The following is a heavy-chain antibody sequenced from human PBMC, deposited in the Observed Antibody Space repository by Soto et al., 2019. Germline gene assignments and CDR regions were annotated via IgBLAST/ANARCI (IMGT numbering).Heavy chain of an antibody. D-gene: IGHD2-21*01. J-gene: IGHJ5*01. Sequence: QVQLQQWGTGLLKPSETLSLHCAVYGESLRGYYWSWIRQTPAMGLEWIGEINHRGTTNHDSSLKSRAINSMDTSNKQVSQMLNYVTSADTAVYYCARGYPRSILSTSLTTPYWFDSWGQGTLVTVSS. V-gene: IGHV4-34*04. CDR2: INHRGTT. CDR1: GESLRGYY. CDR3: ARGYPRSILSTSLTTPYWFDS.